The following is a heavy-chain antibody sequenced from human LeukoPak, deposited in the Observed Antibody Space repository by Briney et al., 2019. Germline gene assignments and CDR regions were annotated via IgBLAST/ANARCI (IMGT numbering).Heavy chain of an antibody. Sequence: KPSETLSLTCAVYGGSFSGYYWSWIRQPPGKGLEWIGEINHSGSTNYNPSLKSRVTISVDTSKNQFSLKLSSVTAADTAVYYCARDPTVTTGGSYLFDPWGQGTLVTVSS. CDR1: GGSFSGYY. J-gene: IGHJ5*02. CDR2: INHSGST. CDR3: ARDPTVTTGGSYLFDP. V-gene: IGHV4-34*01. D-gene: IGHD4-17*01.